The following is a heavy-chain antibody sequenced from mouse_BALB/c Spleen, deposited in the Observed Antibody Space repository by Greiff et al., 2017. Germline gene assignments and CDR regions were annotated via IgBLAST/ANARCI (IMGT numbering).Heavy chain of an antibody. CDR1: GYTFTNYW. CDR3: ARDGYDYDVGAY. V-gene: IGHV1-63*02. J-gene: IGHJ3*01. CDR2: IYPGGGYT. Sequence: QVQLQQSGAELVRPGTSVTISCKASGYTFTNYWLGWVKQRPGHGLVWIGDIYPGGGYTNYNEKFKGKATLTADTSSSTAYMQLSSLTSEDSAVSFCARDGYDYDVGAYWGQGTLVTVSA. D-gene: IGHD2-4*01.